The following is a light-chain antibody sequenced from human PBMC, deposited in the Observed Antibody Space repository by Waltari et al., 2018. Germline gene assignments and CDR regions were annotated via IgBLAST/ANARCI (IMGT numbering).Light chain of an antibody. V-gene: IGKV1-5*03. J-gene: IGKJ1*01. CDR1: QSLNNW. CDR3: QQYQKSPWT. CDR2: KAS. Sequence: DIQMTQSPSTLSASVGDRVTITCRASQSLNNWLAWFQQKPGKAPKVLIYKASILESGVPSRFSGSVSGKEFTLTISSLQPDDFGSYYCQQYQKSPWTFGQGTKVEIK.